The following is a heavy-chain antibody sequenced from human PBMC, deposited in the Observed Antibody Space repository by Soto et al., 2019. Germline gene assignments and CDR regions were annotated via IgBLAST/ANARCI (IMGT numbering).Heavy chain of an antibody. CDR2: IYSGGTT. CDR3: ARNGDSSDYRGWFDP. CDR1: GFTVSSNY. Sequence: EVQLVESGGGLVQPGGSLRLSCAASGFTVSSNYMSWVRQAPGKGLEWVSVIYSGGTTYYADSVKGRFTISRDNSKXTRYRQMNSLRAEDTAVYYCARNGDSSDYRGWFDPWGQGTLVTVSS. J-gene: IGHJ5*02. V-gene: IGHV3-66*01. D-gene: IGHD3-22*01.